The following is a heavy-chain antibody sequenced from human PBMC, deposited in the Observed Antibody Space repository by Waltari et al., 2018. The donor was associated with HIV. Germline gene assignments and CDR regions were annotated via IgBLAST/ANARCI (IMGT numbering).Heavy chain of an antibody. CDR2: IRSKAYVGTT. V-gene: IGHV3-49*03. D-gene: IGHD4-17*01. Sequence: EEQLVESGGGLVQPGRSLRLSCTASGCTFGDYAMSWFRQAPGKGLEWVGCIRSKAYVGTTEYAASVKGRFTISRDDSISIAYLQMNSLQTEDTAVYYCTKGRMTTDYWGQGTLVTVSS. CDR3: TKGRMTTDY. CDR1: GCTFGDYA. J-gene: IGHJ4*02.